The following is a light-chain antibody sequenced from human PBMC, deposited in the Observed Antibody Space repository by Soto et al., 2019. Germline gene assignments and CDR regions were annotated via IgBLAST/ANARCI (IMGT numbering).Light chain of an antibody. V-gene: IGKV3-15*01. J-gene: IGKJ5*01. CDR3: QQYNKWPS. CDR1: QTVSRN. Sequence: VGRTASTSTLSVAPAEKATLSCRASQTVSRNLAWYQQRPGQAPRLLIYDISNRAAGVPARFSGSGSETEFTLTIRSLQSEDFAVYFCQQYNKWPSFGQGTRLEIK. CDR2: DIS.